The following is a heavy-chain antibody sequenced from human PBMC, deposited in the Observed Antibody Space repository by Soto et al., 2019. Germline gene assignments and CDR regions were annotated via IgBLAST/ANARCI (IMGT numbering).Heavy chain of an antibody. CDR1: GGSISSGGYY. V-gene: IGHV4-31*03. D-gene: IGHD2-2*02. CDR3: ARGVRSCSSTSCHRWHFDY. CDR2: IYYSGST. Sequence: SETLSLTCTVSGGSISSGGYYWSWIRQHPGKGLEWIGYIYYSGSTYYNPSLKSRVTISVDTSKNQFSLKLSSVTAADTAVYYCARGVRSCSSTSCHRWHFDYWGQGTLVTVSS. J-gene: IGHJ4*02.